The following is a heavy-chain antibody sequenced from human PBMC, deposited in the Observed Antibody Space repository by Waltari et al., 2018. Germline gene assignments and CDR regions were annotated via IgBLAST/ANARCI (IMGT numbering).Heavy chain of an antibody. V-gene: IGHV3-21*01. J-gene: IGHJ3*02. CDR1: GFTFSSYS. CDR2: ISSSSSYI. D-gene: IGHD2-2*02. CDR3: AREPAAIGAFDI. Sequence: EVQLVESGGGLVKPGGSLRLSCAASGFTFSSYSMNWVRQAPGKGLEWVSSISSSSSYIYYADSVKGRFTISRDNAKNSLYLQMNSLRAEDTAVYYCAREPAAIGAFDIWGQGTMVTVSS.